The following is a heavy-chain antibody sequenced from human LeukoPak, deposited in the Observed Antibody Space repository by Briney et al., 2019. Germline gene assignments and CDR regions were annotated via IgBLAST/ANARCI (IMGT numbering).Heavy chain of an antibody. CDR3: ARVTYVDDMLYQYFDY. Sequence: PSETLSLTCAVSSYSISSGSYWGWIRQSPGKGLEWVGSIFHSGNSYYNPSLKSRLTMSADTSKNQFSLKLTSVTAADTALYYCARVTYVDDMLYQYFDYWGQGILVTVSS. D-gene: IGHD4-17*01. CDR2: IFHSGNS. V-gene: IGHV4-38-2*01. CDR1: SYSISSGSY. J-gene: IGHJ4*02.